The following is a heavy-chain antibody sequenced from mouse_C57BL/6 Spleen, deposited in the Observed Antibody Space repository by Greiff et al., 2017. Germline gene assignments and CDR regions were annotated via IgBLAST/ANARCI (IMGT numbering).Heavy chain of an antibody. CDR2: ISSGGSYP. CDR1: GFTFSSYG. Sequence: EVKLVESGGDLVKPGGSLKLSCAASGFTFSSYGMSWVSQTPDKRLEWVATISSGGSYPYYPDSVKGRFTISRDNAKNTLYLQMCTLKSEDTAMYYCARHEAPKGFDYWGQGTTLTVSS. J-gene: IGHJ2*01. CDR3: ARHEAPKGFDY. V-gene: IGHV5-6*02. D-gene: IGHD3-1*01.